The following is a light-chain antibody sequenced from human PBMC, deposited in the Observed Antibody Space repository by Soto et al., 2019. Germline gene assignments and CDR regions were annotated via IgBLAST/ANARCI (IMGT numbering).Light chain of an antibody. Sequence: EVVLTQSPGTLSLSPGERATLSCRASQSVRSTYLAWYQQKPGQAPRLLIYGASKRQRGVPDRFSGGGSETDFTRTISSLEHEDFAVYYCQQVSGSVTFGGATRVDIK. J-gene: IGKJ4*01. CDR1: QSVRSTY. V-gene: IGKV3-20*01. CDR2: GAS. CDR3: QQVSGSVT.